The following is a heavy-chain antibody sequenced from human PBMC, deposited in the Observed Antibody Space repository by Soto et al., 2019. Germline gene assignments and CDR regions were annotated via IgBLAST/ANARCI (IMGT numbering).Heavy chain of an antibody. CDR3: GSGSSSWSFDY. Sequence: KPSETLSLTCTVSGGSISSYYWSWIRQPPGKGLEWIGYIYYSGSTNYNPSLKSRVTISVDTSKNQFSLKLSSVTAADTAVYYCGSGSSSWSFDYWGQGTLVTVSS. J-gene: IGHJ4*02. D-gene: IGHD6-13*01. V-gene: IGHV4-59*01. CDR1: GGSISSYY. CDR2: IYYSGST.